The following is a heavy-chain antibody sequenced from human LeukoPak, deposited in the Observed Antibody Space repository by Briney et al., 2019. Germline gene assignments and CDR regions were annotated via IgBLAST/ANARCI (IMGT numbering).Heavy chain of an antibody. CDR2: ISANNGNT. CDR1: GYTFTSYA. J-gene: IGHJ5*02. Sequence: GASVKVSCKASGYTFTSYAIIWVRQAPGQGLEWMGWISANNGNTNYAQKLQDRVTMTTDTSTSTAYMELRTLTSDDTAVYYCARQIVGATNWFDPWGQGTLVTVSS. D-gene: IGHD1-26*01. CDR3: ARQIVGATNWFDP. V-gene: IGHV1-18*01.